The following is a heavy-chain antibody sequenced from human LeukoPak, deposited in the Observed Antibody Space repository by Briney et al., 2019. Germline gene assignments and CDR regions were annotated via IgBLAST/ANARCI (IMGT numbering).Heavy chain of an antibody. CDR2: IWDDGSNK. V-gene: IGHV3-33*06. J-gene: IGHJ6*03. D-gene: IGHD4-17*01. Sequence: GGSLRLSCAASGFTFSSYGMHWVRQAPGKGLEWVAVIWDDGSNKYYADSVKGRFTISRENSKNTLYLQMNSLRAEDTAVYYCAKENGNYGDYEQASYMDVWGKGTTVTVSS. CDR3: AKENGNYGDYEQASYMDV. CDR1: GFTFSSYG.